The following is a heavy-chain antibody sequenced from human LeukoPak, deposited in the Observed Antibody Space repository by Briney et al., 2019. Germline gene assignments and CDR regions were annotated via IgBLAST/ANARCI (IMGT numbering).Heavy chain of an antibody. CDR2: IYHSGST. D-gene: IGHD2-2*01. CDR1: GGSSSSSSYY. V-gene: IGHV4-39*07. CDR3: ARKSSIVVVSFDY. Sequence: PSETLSLTCSVSGGSSSSSSYYWGWIRQPPGKGLEWIGSIYHSGSTYYNPSLKSRVTISVDTSKNQFSLKLSSVTAADTAVYYCARKSSIVVVSFDYWGQGTLVTVSS. J-gene: IGHJ4*02.